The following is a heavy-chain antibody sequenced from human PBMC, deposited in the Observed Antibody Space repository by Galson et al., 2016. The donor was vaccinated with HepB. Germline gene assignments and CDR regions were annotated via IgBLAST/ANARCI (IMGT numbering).Heavy chain of an antibody. J-gene: IGHJ6*02. V-gene: IGHV1-18*01. CDR3: ASHRPYRSSSFKYYYYGMDV. CDR1: GYTFTNYG. Sequence: SVKVSCKASGYTFTNYGINWVRQAPGQGLEWMGWISGYSGHTNYAQKLQGRVTMTTDTSTRTAHMELRSLRSDDTAVYYCASHRPYRSSSFKYYYYGMDVWGQGTTVTVSS. CDR2: ISGYSGHT. D-gene: IGHD6-13*01.